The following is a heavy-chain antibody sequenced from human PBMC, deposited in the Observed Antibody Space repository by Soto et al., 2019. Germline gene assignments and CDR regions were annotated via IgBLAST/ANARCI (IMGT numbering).Heavy chain of an antibody. CDR2: INTYNANT. D-gene: IGHD6-6*01. Sequence: ASVKVSCKASGYTFTSYGISWVRQAPGQGLEWMGWINTYNANTNYAQNLQGRVTMTTDTSTSTAYMELRSLRSDDTAVYYCARDEYSSSSDFDYWGQGTLVTVSS. CDR1: GYTFTSYG. J-gene: IGHJ4*02. V-gene: IGHV1-18*04. CDR3: ARDEYSSSSDFDY.